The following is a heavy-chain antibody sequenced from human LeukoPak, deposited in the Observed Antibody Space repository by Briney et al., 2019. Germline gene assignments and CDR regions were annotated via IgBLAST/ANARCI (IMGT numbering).Heavy chain of an antibody. CDR3: ARGKLYCSGDNCYSNWFDP. CDR2: IYYSGDT. Sequence: SETLSLTCTVSGGSIKTSKSYWGWIRQAPGRELEWIGSIYYSGDTYYNPSLKRRLTISIDTSDNRFSLRLGSVTAADTAVYYCARGKLYCSGDNCYSNWFDPWGQGTLVTVSS. CDR1: GGSIKTSKSY. J-gene: IGHJ5*02. V-gene: IGHV4-39*07. D-gene: IGHD2-15*01.